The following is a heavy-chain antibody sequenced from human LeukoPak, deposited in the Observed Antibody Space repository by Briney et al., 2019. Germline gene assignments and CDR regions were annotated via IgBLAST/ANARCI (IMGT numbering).Heavy chain of an antibody. J-gene: IGHJ4*02. Sequence: PGGSLRLSCAASGFTFNYYWMSWVRQAPGKGLEWVANINQDGSEKYYVDSVKGRFTISRDNAKNSLYLQMNSLRAEDTAMYYCASTVAGATSIIDYWGQGTLVTVSS. V-gene: IGHV3-7*05. D-gene: IGHD4-11*01. CDR3: ASTVAGATSIIDY. CDR1: GFTFNYYW. CDR2: INQDGSEK.